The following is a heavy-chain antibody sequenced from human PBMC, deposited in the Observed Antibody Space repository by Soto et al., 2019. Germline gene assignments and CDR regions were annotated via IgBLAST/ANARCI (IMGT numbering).Heavy chain of an antibody. CDR2: IYPGDSDI. CDR1: GYHFTNYW. CDR3: TRGAERTVPPTVQRHLDWVCGH. V-gene: IGHV5-51*01. Sequence: GEARKISCQAFGYHFTNYWIGWVRQMPGKGLEWMGIIYPGDSDISYSPSFQGQVIISADKSISTAYLQWSSLKASDTAMYYCTRGAERTVPPTVQRHLDWVCGHLGQGT. J-gene: IGHJ4*02. D-gene: IGHD3-9*01.